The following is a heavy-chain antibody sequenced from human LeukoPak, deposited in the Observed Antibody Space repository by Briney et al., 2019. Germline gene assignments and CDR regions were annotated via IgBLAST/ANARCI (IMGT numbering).Heavy chain of an antibody. CDR1: GFTFSSYW. CDR2: IKQDGSEK. V-gene: IGHV3-7*04. J-gene: IGHJ6*03. Sequence: GGSLRLSCAASGFTFSSYWMSWVRQAPGKGLEWVANIKQDGSEKYYVDSVKGRFTISRDNAKNSLYLQMNSLRGEDTAVYYCARAGYSSSWYRNYYYYYMDVWGKGTTVTVSS. D-gene: IGHD6-13*01. CDR3: ARAGYSSSWYRNYYYYYMDV.